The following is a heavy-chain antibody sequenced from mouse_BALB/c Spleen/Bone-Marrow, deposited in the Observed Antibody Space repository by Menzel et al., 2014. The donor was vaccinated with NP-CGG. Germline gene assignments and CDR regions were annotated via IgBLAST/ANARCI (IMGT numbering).Heavy chain of an antibody. CDR3: AREVRRYFDV. J-gene: IGHJ1*01. V-gene: IGHV1-63*02. CDR1: GYTFTNYW. Sequence: VKLMESGAELVRPGTSVKISCKASGYTFTNYWLGWVKQRPGHGLEWIGDIYPGGGYTNYNEKFKGKATLTADTSSSTAYMQLSSLTSEDSAVCFCAREVRRYFDVWGAGTTVTVSS. D-gene: IGHD2-14*01. CDR2: IYPGGGYT.